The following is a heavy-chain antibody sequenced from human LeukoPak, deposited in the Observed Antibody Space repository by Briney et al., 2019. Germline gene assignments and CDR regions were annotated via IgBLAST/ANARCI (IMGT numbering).Heavy chain of an antibody. CDR3: AKDGYGDYGSHWYFDL. CDR1: GFTFSSYG. D-gene: IGHD4-17*01. CDR2: ISGSGGST. V-gene: IGHV3-23*01. J-gene: IGHJ2*01. Sequence: GGSLRLSCAASGFTFSSYGMSWVRQAPGKGLEWVSAISGSGGSTYYADSVKVRFTISRENSKNTVCLQMNSLRAEDTAVYYCAKDGYGDYGSHWYFDLWGRGPLVPVS.